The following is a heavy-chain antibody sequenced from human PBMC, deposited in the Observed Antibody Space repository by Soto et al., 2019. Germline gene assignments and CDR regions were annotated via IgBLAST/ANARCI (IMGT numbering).Heavy chain of an antibody. V-gene: IGHV3-74*01. CDR1: GFTFSSYW. D-gene: IGHD5-18*01. CDR3: ARVGGTAMVDY. Sequence: GGSLRLSCAASGFTFSSYWMHWVRQAPGKGLVWVSRINSDGSSTSYAVSVKGRFTISRDNAKNTLYLQMNSLRAEDTAVYYCARVGGTAMVDYWGQGTLVTVSS. J-gene: IGHJ4*02. CDR2: INSDGSST.